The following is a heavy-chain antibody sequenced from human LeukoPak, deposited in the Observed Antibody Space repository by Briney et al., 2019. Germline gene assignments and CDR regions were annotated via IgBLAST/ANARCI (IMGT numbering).Heavy chain of an antibody. V-gene: IGHV3-30*19. CDR2: ISYDGSNK. D-gene: IGHD6-13*01. J-gene: IGHJ4*02. Sequence: PGGSLRLSCAASGFTFSSYGMHWVRQAPGKGLEWVAVISYDGSNKYYADSVKGRFTISRDNSKNTLYLQMNSLRAEDTAVYYCARGREQQLVFDYWGQGTLVTVSS. CDR1: GFTFSSYG. CDR3: ARGREQQLVFDY.